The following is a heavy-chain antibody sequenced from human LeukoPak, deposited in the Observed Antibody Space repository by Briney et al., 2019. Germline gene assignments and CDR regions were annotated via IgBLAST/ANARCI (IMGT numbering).Heavy chain of an antibody. Sequence: GGSLRLSCAASGFTFSSYSMNWVRQAPGKGLEWVSSISSSSSYIYYADSVKGRFTISRDNAKNSLYLQMNSLRAEDTAVYYCARDRGYYGSGTFDYWGQGTLVTVSS. CDR1: GFTFSSYS. D-gene: IGHD3-10*01. CDR3: ARDRGYYGSGTFDY. V-gene: IGHV3-21*01. CDR2: ISSSSSYI. J-gene: IGHJ4*02.